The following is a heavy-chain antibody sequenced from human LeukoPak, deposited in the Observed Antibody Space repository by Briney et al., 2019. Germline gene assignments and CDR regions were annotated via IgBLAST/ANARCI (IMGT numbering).Heavy chain of an antibody. V-gene: IGHV3-7*01. CDR1: GFTFSSYW. J-gene: IGHJ4*02. CDR3: ARFRGSYCSDY. CDR2: IKQDESEK. Sequence: GGSLRLSCAASGFTFSSYWMSWVRQAPGKGLEWVANIKQDESEKYYVDSVKGRFTISRDNAKNSLYLQMNSLRVDDTAVYYCARFRGSYCSDYWRQGTLVTVSS. D-gene: IGHD1-26*01.